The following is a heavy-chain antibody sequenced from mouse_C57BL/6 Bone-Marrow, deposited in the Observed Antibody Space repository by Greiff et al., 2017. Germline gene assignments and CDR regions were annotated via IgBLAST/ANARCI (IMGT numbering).Heavy chain of an antibody. CDR1: GYTFTDYE. CDR2: IDPETGGT. CDR3: TREGYYYGSSYWYFDV. V-gene: IGHV1-15*01. D-gene: IGHD1-1*01. Sequence: QVQLQQSGAELVRPGASVTLSCKASGYTFTDYEMHWVKQTPVHGLEWIGAIDPETGGTAYNQKFKGKAILTADKSSSTAYMELRSLTSEDSAVYYCTREGYYYGSSYWYFDVWGTGTTGTVSS. J-gene: IGHJ1*03.